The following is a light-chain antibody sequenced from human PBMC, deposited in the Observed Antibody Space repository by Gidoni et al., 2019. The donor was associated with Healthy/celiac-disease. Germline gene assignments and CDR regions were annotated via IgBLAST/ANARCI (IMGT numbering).Light chain of an antibody. CDR3: QQSHSSLQT. Sequence: DSQMTQSPSSLSAFVGDRVTITCRASQSISRNLNWYQQKPGKAPKLLISAASTLQSEVPSRFSGSGSGTDFTLNINSLQPEDFATYYCQQSHSSLQTFXQXTKVEVK. V-gene: IGKV1-39*01. CDR2: AAS. J-gene: IGKJ1*01. CDR1: QSISRN.